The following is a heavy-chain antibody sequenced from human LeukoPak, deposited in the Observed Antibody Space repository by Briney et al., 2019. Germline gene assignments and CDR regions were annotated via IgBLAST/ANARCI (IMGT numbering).Heavy chain of an antibody. CDR3: ARGLGLRWQYFDY. CDR2: VNHSGST. J-gene: IGHJ4*02. V-gene: IGHV4-34*01. D-gene: IGHD4-23*01. Sequence: SEALSLTCAVYGGSFSGYYWSWIRQPPGKGLEWIGEVNHSGSTNYNPSLKSRVTISVDTSKNQFSLKLSSVTAADTAVYYCARGLGLRWQYFDYWGQGTLVTVSS. CDR1: GGSFSGYY.